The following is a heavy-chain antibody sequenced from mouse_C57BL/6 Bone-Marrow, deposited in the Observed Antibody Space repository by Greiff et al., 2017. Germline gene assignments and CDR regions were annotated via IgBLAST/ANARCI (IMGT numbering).Heavy chain of an antibody. J-gene: IGHJ2*01. CDR1: GFNIKNTY. D-gene: IGHD1-1*01. Sequence: EVQRVESVAELVRPGASVKLSCTASGFNIKNTYMHWVKQRPEQGLEWIGRIDPANGNTKYAPKFQGKATITADTSSNTAYLQLSSLTSGDTAIYYCARWGHYYGSSYGYWGQGTTLTVSS. V-gene: IGHV14-3*01. CDR2: IDPANGNT. CDR3: ARWGHYYGSSYGY.